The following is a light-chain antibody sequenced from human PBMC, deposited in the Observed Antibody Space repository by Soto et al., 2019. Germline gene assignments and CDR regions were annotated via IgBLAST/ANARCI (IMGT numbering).Light chain of an antibody. V-gene: IGKV3-11*01. CDR2: DAS. Sequence: EIVLTQSPATLSLSPGERATLSCRASQSVSSYLAWYQQKPGQAPRLLIYDASNRATGIPARFSGSGSGTDFTLTISSLEPEDFAVYYCQQYFKSPWTFGQGTKVEIK. CDR3: QQYFKSPWT. J-gene: IGKJ1*01. CDR1: QSVSSY.